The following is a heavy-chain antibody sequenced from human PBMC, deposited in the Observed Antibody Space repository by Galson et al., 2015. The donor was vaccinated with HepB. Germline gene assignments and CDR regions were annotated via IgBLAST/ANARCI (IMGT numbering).Heavy chain of an antibody. Sequence: SVKVSCKASGYTFTSYYMHWVRQAPGQGLEWMGIINPSGGSTSYAQKFQGRVTMTRDTSTSTVYMELSSLRSEDTAVYYCARVNGDYDEESYYGMDVWGQGTTVTVSS. CDR3: ARVNGDYDEESYYGMDV. V-gene: IGHV1-46*01. CDR1: GYTFTSYY. D-gene: IGHD4-17*01. J-gene: IGHJ6*02. CDR2: INPSGGST.